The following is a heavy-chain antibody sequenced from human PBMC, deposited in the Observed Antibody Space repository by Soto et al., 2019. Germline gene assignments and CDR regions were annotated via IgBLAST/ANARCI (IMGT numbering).Heavy chain of an antibody. J-gene: IGHJ4*02. D-gene: IGHD2-21*01. CDR3: ARVMWSDTHGLFGY. V-gene: IGHV3-7*01. Sequence: GGSLRLSCAASGFTFISYWVSWVRQAPGKGLEWVANIKQDGSEKYYVDSVKGRFTIPRENAKNSLYLQMNSLRAEDTAVYYCARVMWSDTHGLFGYWGKGTLVTVSS. CDR1: GFTFISYW. CDR2: IKQDGSEK.